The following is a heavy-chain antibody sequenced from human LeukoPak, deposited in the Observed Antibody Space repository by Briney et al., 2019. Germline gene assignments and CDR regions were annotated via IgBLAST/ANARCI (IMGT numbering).Heavy chain of an antibody. D-gene: IGHD2-2*01. CDR3: ARDCSSTSCSDAFDI. V-gene: IGHV4-30-4*01. J-gene: IGHJ3*02. Sequence: SQALSLTCTVSGGSISSGDYYWSWIRQPPGKGLEGIGYIYYSGSTYYNPSLKSRVTISVDTSKNQFSLKLSSVTAADTAVYYCARDCSSTSCSDAFDIWGQGTMVTVSS. CDR2: IYYSGST. CDR1: GGSISSGDYY.